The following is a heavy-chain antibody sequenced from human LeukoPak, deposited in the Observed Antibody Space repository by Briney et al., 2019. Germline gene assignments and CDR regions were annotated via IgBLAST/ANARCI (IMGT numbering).Heavy chain of an antibody. Sequence: PGGSLRLSCAASGFIFSSYGMHWVRQAPGKGLEWVAFIRYDGSKKYYADSVKGRFTISRDNSKNTLYLQMNSLRAEDTAVYYCARDAAGYMDVWGKGTTVTVSS. CDR2: IRYDGSKK. CDR1: GFIFSSYG. CDR3: ARDAAGYMDV. J-gene: IGHJ6*03. D-gene: IGHD6-13*01. V-gene: IGHV3-30*02.